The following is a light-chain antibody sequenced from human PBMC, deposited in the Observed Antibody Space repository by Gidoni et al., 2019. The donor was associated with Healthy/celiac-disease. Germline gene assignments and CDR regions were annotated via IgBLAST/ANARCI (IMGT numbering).Light chain of an antibody. CDR2: AAS. Sequence: DIQMTKSPSSLSASVGDRVTITCRASQSISSYLNWYQQKPGKAPKLLIYAASSLHSGVPSRFSGSGSGTDFTLTISSLQPEDFATYYCQQSYSTPLTFGGGTKVEIK. J-gene: IGKJ4*01. CDR1: QSISSY. CDR3: QQSYSTPLT. V-gene: IGKV1-39*01.